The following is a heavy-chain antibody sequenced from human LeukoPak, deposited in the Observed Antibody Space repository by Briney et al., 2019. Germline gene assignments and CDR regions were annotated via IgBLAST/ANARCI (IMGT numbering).Heavy chain of an antibody. Sequence: GGSLRLSCAASGFTFDDYGLSWVRQAPGKGLEWVSGINWNGGSTGYADSVKGRFTISRDNAKKSLYLQMNSLRAEDTAVYYCARVGSGWYYFDYWGQGTLVTVSS. J-gene: IGHJ4*02. D-gene: IGHD6-19*01. CDR1: GFTFDDYG. CDR2: INWNGGST. V-gene: IGHV3-20*04. CDR3: ARVGSGWYYFDY.